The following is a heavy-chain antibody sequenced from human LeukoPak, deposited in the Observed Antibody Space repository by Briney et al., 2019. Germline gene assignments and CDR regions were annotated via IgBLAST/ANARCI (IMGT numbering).Heavy chain of an antibody. V-gene: IGHV3-23*01. D-gene: IGHD1-1*01. Sequence: GGSLRPSCAASGFTFSSFAVSWVRQAPGKGLEWVSSISGSGSATYYSDSVKGRFTISRDNSKNTLFLQMKSLGADDSAVYYCAAAPRPTTPLLPVDYWGQGTLVTVSS. J-gene: IGHJ4*02. CDR1: GFTFSSFA. CDR3: AAAPRPTTPLLPVDY. CDR2: ISGSGSAT.